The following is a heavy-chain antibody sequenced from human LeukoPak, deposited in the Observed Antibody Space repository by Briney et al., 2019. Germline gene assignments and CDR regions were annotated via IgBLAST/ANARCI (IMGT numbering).Heavy chain of an antibody. V-gene: IGHV4-4*07. CDR1: GGSISSYF. D-gene: IGHD1-26*01. Sequence: SETLSLTCTVSGGSISSYFWSWIRQPAGKGLEWIRRIYTSGSTDYNPSLKSRVTLSVDTSKNQFSLKLSSVTAADTAVYYCARGASGNYHYFDYWGQGTLVTVSS. J-gene: IGHJ4*02. CDR2: IYTSGST. CDR3: ARGASGNYHYFDY.